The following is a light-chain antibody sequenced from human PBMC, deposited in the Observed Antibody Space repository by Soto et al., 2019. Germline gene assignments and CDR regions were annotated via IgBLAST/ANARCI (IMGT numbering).Light chain of an antibody. V-gene: IGKV1-17*03. Sequence: DIQITQSRSAMSASVGDRVTIPCRASQGISNYLGWFQQKPGKVHKRLIYAASSLKSGVPSRFSGSGSGTEFTLTISSLQPEDFATYYCQQLNSHRGTFGQGTRWIS. CDR3: QQLNSHRGT. J-gene: IGKJ1*01. CDR2: AAS. CDR1: QGISNY.